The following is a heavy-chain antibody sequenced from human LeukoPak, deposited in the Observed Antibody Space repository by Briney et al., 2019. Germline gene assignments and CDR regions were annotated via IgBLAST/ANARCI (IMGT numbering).Heavy chain of an antibody. CDR1: GFTFSSYA. Sequence: GGSLRLSCAASGFTFSSYAMSWVRQAPGKGLEWVSVITGGGATTYYADSVKGRFTISRDNSKNTLYLQMNSLRAEDTAVYYCAKGVTTVTPPDYWGQGTLVTVSS. CDR3: AKGVTTVTPPDY. J-gene: IGHJ4*02. CDR2: ITGGGATT. V-gene: IGHV3-23*01. D-gene: IGHD4-11*01.